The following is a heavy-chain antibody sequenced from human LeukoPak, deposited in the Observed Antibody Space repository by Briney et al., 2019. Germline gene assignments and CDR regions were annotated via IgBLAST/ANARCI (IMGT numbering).Heavy chain of an antibody. Sequence: SETLSLTCVVSGYSISSGYYWGWIRPPPGKGLEWIGSIYHSGSTYYNPSLKSRVTILVDTSKNQFSLKLRSVTAADTAVYYCARSVSTYDFWSGPIRWFDPWGQGTLVTVSS. J-gene: IGHJ5*02. CDR2: IYHSGST. D-gene: IGHD3-3*01. V-gene: IGHV4-38-2*01. CDR1: GYSISSGYY. CDR3: ARSVSTYDFWSGPIRWFDP.